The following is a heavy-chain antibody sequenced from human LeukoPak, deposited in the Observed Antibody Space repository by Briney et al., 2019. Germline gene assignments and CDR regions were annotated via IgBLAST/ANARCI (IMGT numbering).Heavy chain of an antibody. D-gene: IGHD3-9*01. CDR1: LFTPLDYI. CDR3: AKDIRYFDGRGGFDY. Sequence: GGSLRLSCAPSLFTPLDYIMHWVPHAPRGGVEWVSLFNWDGGSTYYVHSVKSGFTLSRDNSQNSLYLQKNSLRPERTPVYYFAKDIRYFDGRGGFDYWGRGSLVSVCS. V-gene: IGHV3-43*01. J-gene: IGHJ4*02. CDR2: FNWDGGST.